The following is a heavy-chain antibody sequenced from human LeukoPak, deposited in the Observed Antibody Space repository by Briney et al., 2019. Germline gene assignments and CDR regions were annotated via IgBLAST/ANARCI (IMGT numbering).Heavy chain of an antibody. D-gene: IGHD1-7*01. V-gene: IGHV6-1*01. CDR1: GDSVSSNSAA. CDR2: TYYRSKWYN. J-gene: IGHJ4*02. Sequence: SQTLSLTCALSGDSVSSNSAAWNWIRQSPSRGLEWLGRTYYRSKWYNAYAVAVKSRLTIHPDTSKNQFSLQLNSVTPEDTAVYYCARDKLELRKAFDHWGLGTLVTVSS. CDR3: ARDKLELRKAFDH.